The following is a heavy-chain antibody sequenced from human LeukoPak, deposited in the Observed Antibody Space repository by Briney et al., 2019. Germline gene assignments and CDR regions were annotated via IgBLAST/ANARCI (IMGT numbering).Heavy chain of an antibody. Sequence: GGSLRLSCAASGFTFSSYSMNWVRQAPGKGLEWVSSISSSSSYIYYADSVKGRFIISRDNAKNSLYLQMNSLRAEDTAVYYCARGLRKYYDSSGYSSWGQGTLVTVSS. D-gene: IGHD3-22*01. CDR2: ISSSSSYI. CDR3: ARGLRKYYDSSGYSS. CDR1: GFTFSSYS. V-gene: IGHV3-21*01. J-gene: IGHJ5*02.